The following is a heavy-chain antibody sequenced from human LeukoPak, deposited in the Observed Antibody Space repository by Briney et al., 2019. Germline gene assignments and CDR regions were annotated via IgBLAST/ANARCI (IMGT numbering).Heavy chain of an antibody. CDR1: GGSFSGYY. D-gene: IGHD3-9*01. CDR2: INHSGST. V-gene: IGHV4-34*01. Sequence: SETLSLTCAVYGGSFSGYYWSWIRQPPGKGLEGMGEINHSGSTNYNPSLKSRVTISVDTSKNQFSLKLSSVTAADTAVYYCASGRGFVILTGYHTQQFDYWGQGTLVTVSS. J-gene: IGHJ4*02. CDR3: ASGRGFVILTGYHTQQFDY.